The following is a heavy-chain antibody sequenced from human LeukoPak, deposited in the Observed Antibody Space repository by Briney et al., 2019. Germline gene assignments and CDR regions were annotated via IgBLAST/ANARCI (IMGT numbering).Heavy chain of an antibody. V-gene: IGHV3-30*04. CDR2: ISYDGSNK. J-gene: IGHJ4*02. CDR3: ARPDSSGYPAYFDY. CDR1: GFTFRNYV. Sequence: GGSLGLSCAASGFTFRNYVIHWVRQAPGKGLEWVAVISYDGSNKYYADSVKGRFTISRDNSKNTLYLQMNSLRAEDTAVYYCARPDSSGYPAYFDYWGQGTLVTVSS. D-gene: IGHD3-22*01.